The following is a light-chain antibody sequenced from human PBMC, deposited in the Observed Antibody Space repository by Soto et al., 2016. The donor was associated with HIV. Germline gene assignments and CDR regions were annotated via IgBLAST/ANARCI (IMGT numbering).Light chain of an antibody. Sequence: SYELTQPPSVSVSPGQTASITCFGDKLGDKYVCWYQQKPGQSPVLVIYQDSKRPSGIPERFSGSNSGNTATLTISGTQAMDESDYYCQAWDNSTGVFGGGTKVTVL. CDR2: QDS. CDR1: KLGDKY. CDR3: QAWDNSTGV. J-gene: IGLJ2*01. V-gene: IGLV3-1*01.